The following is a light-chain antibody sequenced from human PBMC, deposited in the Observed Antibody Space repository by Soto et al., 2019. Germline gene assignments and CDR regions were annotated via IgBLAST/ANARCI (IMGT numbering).Light chain of an antibody. J-gene: IGKJ2*02. CDR1: QSISSW. V-gene: IGKV1-5*03. Sequence: DIRMTQSPSTLSASVGDRVTITCRASQSISSWLAWYQKKPGKAPKLLIYKASSLESGVPSRFSGSGSRTEVTLTISSRQPDDFAPYDGQQYKSYPCTFGQGTKLEIK. CDR3: QQYKSYPCT. CDR2: KAS.